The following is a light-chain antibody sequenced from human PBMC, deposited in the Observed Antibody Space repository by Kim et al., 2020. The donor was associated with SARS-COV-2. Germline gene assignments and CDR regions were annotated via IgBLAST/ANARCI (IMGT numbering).Light chain of an antibody. V-gene: IGKV3-15*01. J-gene: IGKJ1*01. CDR1: QSVTSN. Sequence: GSAGERATLSCRASQSVTSNLAWYQHEPGQAPRLLIYGASTRATGIPARFSGSGSGTEFTLTISSLQSEDFAVYYCQQYNDWPWTFGQGTKVDIK. CDR3: QQYNDWPWT. CDR2: GAS.